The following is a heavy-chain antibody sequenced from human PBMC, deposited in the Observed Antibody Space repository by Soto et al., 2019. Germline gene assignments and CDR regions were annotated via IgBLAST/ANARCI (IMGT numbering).Heavy chain of an antibody. J-gene: IGHJ4*02. V-gene: IGHV3-23*01. Sequence: GGSLRLSCAASGFTFSSYAMSWVRQAPGKGLEWVSAISGSGGSTYYADSVKGRFTISRDNAKNSLYLQMNSLRAEDTAVYYCARGSLGYYYDSSGLCFDYWGQGTLVTVSS. CDR1: GFTFSSYA. CDR2: ISGSGGST. D-gene: IGHD3-22*01. CDR3: ARGSLGYYYDSSGLCFDY.